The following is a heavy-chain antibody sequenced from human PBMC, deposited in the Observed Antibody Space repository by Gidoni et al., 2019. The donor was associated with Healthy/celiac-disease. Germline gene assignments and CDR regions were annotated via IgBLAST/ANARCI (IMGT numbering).Heavy chain of an antibody. CDR3: AARIAVAGTPADYYYYGMDV. Sequence: QVQLVQSGAEVKKPGSSVKVSCKASGGTFSSYALSWVRQAPGQGLEWMGGIIPIFGTANYAQKFQGRVTITADESTSTAYMELSSLRSEDTAVYYCAARIAVAGTPADYYYYGMDVWGQGTTVTVSS. CDR1: GGTFSSYA. D-gene: IGHD6-19*01. V-gene: IGHV1-69*01. J-gene: IGHJ6*02. CDR2: IIPIFGTA.